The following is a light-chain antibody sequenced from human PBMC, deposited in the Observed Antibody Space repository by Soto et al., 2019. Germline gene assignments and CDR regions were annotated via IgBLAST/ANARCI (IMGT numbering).Light chain of an antibody. J-gene: IGLJ1*01. V-gene: IGLV2-14*02. Sequence: QSALTQPASVSGSPGQSITISCTGTSSNVGNFNVVSWYQQQPGKAPKVLIYEVSNRPSGVSNRLSGSKSGNTASLTISGLQAEDEADYYCGSHGGSSALWVFGPGTKVTVL. CDR2: EVS. CDR3: GSHGGSSALWV. CDR1: SSNVGNFNV.